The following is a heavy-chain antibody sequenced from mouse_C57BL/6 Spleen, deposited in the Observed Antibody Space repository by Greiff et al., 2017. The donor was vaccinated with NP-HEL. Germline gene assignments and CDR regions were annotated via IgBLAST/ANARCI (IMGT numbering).Heavy chain of an antibody. CDR3: ARGGNLAWFAY. J-gene: IGHJ3*01. CDR1: GYTFTSYW. CDR2: IDPSDSYT. Sequence: VQLQQPGAELVRPGTSVKLSCKASGYTFTSYWMHWVKQRPGQGLEWIGVIDPSDSYTNYNQKFKGKATLTVDTSSSTAYMQLSSLTSEDSAVYYCARGGNLAWFAYWGQGTLVTVSA. D-gene: IGHD2-1*01. V-gene: IGHV1-59*01.